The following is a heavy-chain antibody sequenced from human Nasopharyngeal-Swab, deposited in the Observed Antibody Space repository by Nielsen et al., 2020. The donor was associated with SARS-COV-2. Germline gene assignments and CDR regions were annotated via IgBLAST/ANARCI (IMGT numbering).Heavy chain of an antibody. J-gene: IGHJ5*02. Sequence: WSRQSPGKGLEWIGHIYYSGSTNYNPSLKSRVTILVDTSKNQFSLKLSSVTAADAAVYYCARDIQWYSSSWYQPAEWFDPWGQGTLVTVSS. CDR3: ARDIQWYSSSWYQPAEWFDP. V-gene: IGHV4-59*01. D-gene: IGHD6-13*01. CDR2: IYYSGST.